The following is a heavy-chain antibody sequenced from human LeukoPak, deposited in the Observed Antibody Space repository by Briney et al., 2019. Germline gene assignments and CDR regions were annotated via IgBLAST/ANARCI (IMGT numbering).Heavy chain of an antibody. CDR2: INPNSGGT. D-gene: IGHD6-19*01. Sequence: ASVKGSCKASGYTFTDYYMHWVRQAPGEGLEWMGWINPNSGGTNYAQNFQGRVTLTRDTSISTAYLEVSRLRSDDTAVYYCARNIQEQWLVQGYWGQGTLVTVSS. J-gene: IGHJ4*02. CDR1: GYTFTDYY. CDR3: ARNIQEQWLVQGY. V-gene: IGHV1-2*02.